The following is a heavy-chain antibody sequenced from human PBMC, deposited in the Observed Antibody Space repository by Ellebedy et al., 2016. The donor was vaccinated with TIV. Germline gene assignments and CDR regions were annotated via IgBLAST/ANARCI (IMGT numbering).Heavy chain of an antibody. CDR1: GYTFIDYY. D-gene: IGHD1-26*01. CDR3: ARDGGSYSDFDY. CDR2: INPYTGGT. V-gene: IGHV1-2*04. J-gene: IGHJ4*02. Sequence: AASVKVSCKASGYTFIDYYMHWVRQAPGQGLEWMGWINPYTGGTNYAQKFQGWVTMTRDTSISTAYMELSRLRSDDTAVYYCARDGGSYSDFDYWGQGTLVTVS.